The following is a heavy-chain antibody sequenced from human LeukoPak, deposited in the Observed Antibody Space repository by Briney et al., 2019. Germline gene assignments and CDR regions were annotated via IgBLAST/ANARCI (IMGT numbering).Heavy chain of an antibody. CDR1: GFTFSSYS. CDR2: ISSSSSYI. D-gene: IGHD3-22*01. V-gene: IGHV3-21*01. Sequence: GGSLRLSCAASGFTFSSYSMNWVRQAPGKGLEWVSSISSSSSYIYYADSVKGRFTVSRDNGKNSLYLQMNSLRDEDTAVFYCAKDSSVFHYDSRNLDYWGQGTLVTVSS. CDR3: AKDSSVFHYDSRNLDY. J-gene: IGHJ4*02.